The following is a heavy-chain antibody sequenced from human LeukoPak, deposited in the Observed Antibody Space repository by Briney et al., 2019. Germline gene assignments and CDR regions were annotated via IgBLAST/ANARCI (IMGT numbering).Heavy chain of an antibody. Sequence: GGSLRLSCAASGFTFSSHAMSWVRQAPGKGLEWVGFVRSTSYGGATDYAASVKGRFTISRDDPKSIAYLLMNSLKTEDTAVYYCTRLRQDCSRNSCYYYFYYYYMDVWGKGTTVTVSS. CDR3: TRLRQDCSRNSCYYYFYYYYMDV. D-gene: IGHD2-2*01. J-gene: IGHJ6*03. V-gene: IGHV3-49*04. CDR2: VRSTSYGGAT. CDR1: GFTFSSHA.